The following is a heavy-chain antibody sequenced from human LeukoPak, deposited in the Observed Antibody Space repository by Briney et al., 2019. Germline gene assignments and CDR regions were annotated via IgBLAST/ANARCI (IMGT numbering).Heavy chain of an antibody. CDR1: GYTFTGYY. J-gene: IGHJ4*02. CDR3: ARIKWSAAND. CDR2: INPNNGDT. D-gene: IGHD6-13*01. V-gene: IGHV1-2*02. Sequence: ASVKVSCKASGYTFTGYYIHWVRHAPGQGREWMGWINPNNGDTNFDPKFQGRLTLSRDTSISTAYMELGRLRSDDTAVYYCARIKWSAANDWGQGTLVSVSS.